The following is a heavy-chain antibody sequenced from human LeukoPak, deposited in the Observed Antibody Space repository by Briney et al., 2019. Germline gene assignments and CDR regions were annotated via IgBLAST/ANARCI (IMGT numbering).Heavy chain of an antibody. CDR3: ARTNYDIYYMDV. D-gene: IGHD3-9*01. CDR2: INPNSGGT. V-gene: IGHV1-2*02. CDR1: GYTFTGYY. Sequence: ASVKVSCKASGYTFTGYYMHWVRQAPGQGLEWMGWINPNSGGTNYAQKFQGRVTMTRDTSISTAYMELSRLRSDDTAVYYCARTNYDIYYMDVWGKGTTVTISS. J-gene: IGHJ6*03.